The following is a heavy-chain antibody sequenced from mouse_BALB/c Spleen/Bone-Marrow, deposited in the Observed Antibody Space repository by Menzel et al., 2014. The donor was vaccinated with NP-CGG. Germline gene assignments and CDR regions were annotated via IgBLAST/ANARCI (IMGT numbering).Heavy chain of an antibody. V-gene: IGHV7-3*02. CDR2: IRNKANGYTT. CDR1: GFTFTDYY. CDR3: ARDDYYAMDY. J-gene: IGHJ4*01. Sequence: EVKVEESGGGLVQPGGSLRLSCATSGFTFTDYYMSWVRQPPGKALEWLGFIRNKANGYTTEYSASVKGRFTISRDNSQSILYLQMNTPRAEDSATYYCARDDYYAMDYWGQGTSVTVSS.